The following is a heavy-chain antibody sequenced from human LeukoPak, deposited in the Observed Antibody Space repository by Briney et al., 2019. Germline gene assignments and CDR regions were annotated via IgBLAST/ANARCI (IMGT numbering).Heavy chain of an antibody. Sequence: GGSLRLSCAASGFTVSSNYMSWVRQAPGKGLEWVSVIYSGGSTYYADSVKGRFTISRDTSKNTLYLQVNSLRADDMAVYYCARDTRQCNYFDHWGQGTLVTVSS. CDR1: GFTVSSNY. J-gene: IGHJ4*02. V-gene: IGHV3-53*01. D-gene: IGHD4-11*01. CDR2: IYSGGST. CDR3: ARDTRQCNYFDH.